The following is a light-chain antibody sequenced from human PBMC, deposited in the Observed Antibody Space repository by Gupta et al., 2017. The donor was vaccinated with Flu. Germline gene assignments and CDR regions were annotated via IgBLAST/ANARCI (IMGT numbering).Light chain of an antibody. Sequence: DIQMTQSPSSLSASVGDRVTITCRASQSISSYLNGYQQKPGKAPKLLIYAASSLQSGVPSRFSGSGSGTDFTLTISSLQPEDFATYYCQQSYSTPGTFGQGTKLEIK. J-gene: IGKJ2*01. CDR2: AAS. V-gene: IGKV1-39*01. CDR3: QQSYSTPGT. CDR1: QSISSY.